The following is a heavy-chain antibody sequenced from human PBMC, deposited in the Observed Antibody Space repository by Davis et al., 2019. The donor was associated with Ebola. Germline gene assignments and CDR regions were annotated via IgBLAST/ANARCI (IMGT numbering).Heavy chain of an antibody. CDR1: GYSFSNYW. V-gene: IGHV5-51*01. J-gene: IGHJ5*01. Sequence: GESLTTSCKCSGYSFSNYWIGWLRQMSRRGMEWMGIIYPGDSDTIYSPSFQGQVTISADKSFSTAYLQWSSLKASDTAMYYCARRSSSSSVRRWFDSWGQGTLVTVSS. CDR3: ARRSSSSSVRRWFDS. D-gene: IGHD6-6*01. CDR2: IYPGDSDT.